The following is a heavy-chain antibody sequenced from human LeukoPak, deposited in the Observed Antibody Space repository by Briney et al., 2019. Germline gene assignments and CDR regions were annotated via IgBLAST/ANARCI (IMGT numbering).Heavy chain of an antibody. CDR3: AREALFYSSSSAGYYYYMDV. J-gene: IGHJ6*03. D-gene: IGHD6-6*01. CDR1: GGSISSGSYY. CDR2: IYTSGST. V-gene: IGHV4-61*02. Sequence: SQTLSLTCTASGGSISSGSYYWSWIRQPAGKGLEWIGRIYTSGSTNYNPSLKSRVTISVDTSKNQFSLKLSSVTAADTAVYYCAREALFYSSSSAGYYYYMDVWGKGTTVTVSS.